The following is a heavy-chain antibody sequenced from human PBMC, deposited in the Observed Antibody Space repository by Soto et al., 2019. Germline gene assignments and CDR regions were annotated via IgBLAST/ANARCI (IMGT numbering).Heavy chain of an antibody. CDR1: GGSISNSTW. J-gene: IGHJ4*02. CDR2: IYHSGST. D-gene: IGHD1-7*01. V-gene: IGHV4-4*02. Sequence: QVQLQESGPGLVKPSGTLSLTCAVSGGSISNSTWWSWVRQPPGKGLEWIGNIYHSGSTNYNPSLKSRVTISLDKSANQFSLTVTSLTAADTAVYYCASRDPGTSVDYWGQGTLVTVSS. CDR3: ASRDPGTSVDY.